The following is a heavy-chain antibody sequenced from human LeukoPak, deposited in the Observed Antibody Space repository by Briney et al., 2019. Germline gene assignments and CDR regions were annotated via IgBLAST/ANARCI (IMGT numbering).Heavy chain of an antibody. Sequence: PSETLSLTCAVSNGSISSSNWWSWVRPPPGKGLEWIGEINQSGSTNYNPSLKSRLTISVDTSKNQFSLKVRSVTAADTAVYYCASHSGGNSEVFDYWGQGTLVTVSP. CDR2: INQSGST. CDR1: NGSISSSNW. D-gene: IGHD4-23*01. J-gene: IGHJ4*02. CDR3: ASHSGGNSEVFDY. V-gene: IGHV4-4*02.